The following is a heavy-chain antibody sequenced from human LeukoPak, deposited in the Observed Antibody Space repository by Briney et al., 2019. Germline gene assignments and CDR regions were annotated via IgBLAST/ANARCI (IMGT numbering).Heavy chain of an antibody. CDR3: ASGLRAVWIQLSGPDY. CDR1: GFSVSSNY. D-gene: IGHD5-18*01. Sequence: QPGGSLTLSCAASGFSVSSNYMSWVRQAPGKGLEWVSLIYSGGSTYYADSVKGRFTISRDTSKNTLYLQMNSLRPEDTAVYYCASGLRAVWIQLSGPDYWGQGTVLSVSS. CDR2: IYSGGST. V-gene: IGHV3-53*01. J-gene: IGHJ4*02.